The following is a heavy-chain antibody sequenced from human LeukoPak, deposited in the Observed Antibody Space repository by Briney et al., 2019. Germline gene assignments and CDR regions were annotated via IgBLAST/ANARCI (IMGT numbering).Heavy chain of an antibody. CDR1: GFTFSSCN. CDR3: ARPLRGTTDFDY. J-gene: IGHJ4*02. Sequence: KTGGSLRLSCAASGFTFSSCNMNWVRQAPGKGLEWVSLISSSSSYIFYADSVKGRFTISRDNAKKSLYLQMNSLRAEDTAVYYCARPLRGTTDFDYWGQGTLVTVSS. D-gene: IGHD1-1*01. CDR2: ISSSSSYI. V-gene: IGHV3-21*01.